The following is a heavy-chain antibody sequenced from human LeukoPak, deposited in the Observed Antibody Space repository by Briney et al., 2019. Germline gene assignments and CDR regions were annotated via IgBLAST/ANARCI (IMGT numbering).Heavy chain of an antibody. CDR2: IYRSGST. Sequence: PSETLSLTCSGSNYSISNSLYWGWLRQPPGKGLEWIGSIYRSGSTFYNPSLKSRVTISLDASKNQFSLKLSSVTAADTAVYFCARGTYGYYMDVWGKGTTVTVSS. CDR1: NYSISNSLY. V-gene: IGHV4-38-2*02. CDR3: ARGTYGYYMDV. J-gene: IGHJ6*03. D-gene: IGHD4-17*01.